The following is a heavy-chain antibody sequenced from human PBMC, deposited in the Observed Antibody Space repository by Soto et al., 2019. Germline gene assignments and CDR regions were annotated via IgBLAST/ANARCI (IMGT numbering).Heavy chain of an antibody. D-gene: IGHD2-15*01. Sequence: EVQLLESGGGLVQPGGSLRLSCAASGSTFSSDSMSWVRQAPGKGLEWVSVISRGGGTSIYADSVKGRFTISRDNSKNTLYLQMISLRVEDTAVDYCARREVATKYFDYWGQGTLVTVSS. CDR1: GSTFSSDS. CDR3: ARREVATKYFDY. J-gene: IGHJ4*02. CDR2: ISRGGGTS. V-gene: IGHV3-23*01.